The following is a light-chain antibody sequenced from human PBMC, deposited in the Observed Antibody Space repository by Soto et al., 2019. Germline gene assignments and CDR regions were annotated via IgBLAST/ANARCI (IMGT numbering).Light chain of an antibody. Sequence: EIEMTQSPATLSVSPGERATLSCRASQSVNTNLAWYQHKPGQPPRLLIYTASTRATGIPARFSGSGSGTEFTLTISSLQSEDFAVYYCQQYNNWPPYTFGQGTKLEIK. CDR1: QSVNTN. J-gene: IGKJ2*01. V-gene: IGKV3-15*01. CDR2: TAS. CDR3: QQYNNWPPYT.